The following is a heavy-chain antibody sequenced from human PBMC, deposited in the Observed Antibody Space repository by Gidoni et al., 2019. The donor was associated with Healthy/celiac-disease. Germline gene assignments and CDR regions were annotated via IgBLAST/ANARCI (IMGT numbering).Heavy chain of an antibody. V-gene: IGHV4-34*01. CDR1: GRSFSGYY. J-gene: IGHJ6*03. D-gene: IGHD3-10*01. CDR3: ARLPGTTMVQGVKNYYYMDV. Sequence: QVQLQQWGAGLLKPSEPLSLTCAVYGRSFSGYYWRWIRQPPGKGLDWIGEINHSGSTNYNPSLKCRVTISVDTSKNQFSLKLSSVTAADTAVYYCARLPGTTMVQGVKNYYYMDVWGKGTTVTVSS. CDR2: INHSGST.